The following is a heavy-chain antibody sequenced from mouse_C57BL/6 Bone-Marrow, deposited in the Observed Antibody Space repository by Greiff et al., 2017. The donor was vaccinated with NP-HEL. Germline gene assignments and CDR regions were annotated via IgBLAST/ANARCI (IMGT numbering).Heavy chain of an antibody. V-gene: IGHV1-81*01. CDR1: GYTFTSYG. CDR3: ARALYYGSSYGY. CDR2: IYPRSGNT. J-gene: IGHJ2*01. D-gene: IGHD1-1*01. Sequence: VQLQQSGAEMARPGASVKLSCKASGYTFTSYGISWVKQRTGQGLEWIGEIYPRSGNTYYNEKFKGKATLTADKSSSTAYMELRSLTSEDSAVYFCARALYYGSSYGYWGQGTTLTVSS.